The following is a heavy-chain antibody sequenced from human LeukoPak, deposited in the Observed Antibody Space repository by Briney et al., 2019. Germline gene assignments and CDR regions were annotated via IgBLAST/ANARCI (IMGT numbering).Heavy chain of an antibody. J-gene: IGHJ4*02. Sequence: ASVKVSCKASGYTFTSYDINWVRQATGQGLEWMGWMNPNSGNTGYAQKFQGRVTMTRNTSISTAYMELSSLRSDDTAVYYCARAGPLSGSYPYWGQGTLVTVSS. CDR1: GYTFTSYD. CDR2: MNPNSGNT. V-gene: IGHV1-8*01. D-gene: IGHD1-26*01. CDR3: ARAGPLSGSYPY.